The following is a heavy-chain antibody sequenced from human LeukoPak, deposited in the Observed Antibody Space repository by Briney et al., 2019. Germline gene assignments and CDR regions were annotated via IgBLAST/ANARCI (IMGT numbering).Heavy chain of an antibody. CDR1: GFTFRTYA. J-gene: IGHJ4*02. CDR2: VSTTGAST. D-gene: IGHD4-23*01. Sequence: GGSLRLSCEASGFTFRTYAMSWVRQAPGKGLEWVSAVSTTGASTYYADSVKGRFTISRDNSKNTLSLQMDSLRVEDTALYYCAKDWTTVVTPKGYYFDSWGEGTLVTVSS. V-gene: IGHV3-23*01. CDR3: AKDWTTVVTPKGYYFDS.